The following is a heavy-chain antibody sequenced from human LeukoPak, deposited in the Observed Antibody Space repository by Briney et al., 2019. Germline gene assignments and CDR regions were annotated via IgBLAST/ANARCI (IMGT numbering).Heavy chain of an antibody. CDR2: MNPNRGDT. V-gene: IGHV1-2*02. J-gene: IGHJ4*02. CDR1: GYTFTGYY. Sequence: ASVKVSCKASGYTFTGYYMHWVRQAPGQGLEWMGWMNPNRGDTNYAQNFQGRVTITRSTSIITAYMEPSSLRSNATAVYYRARPPVHDYWGQGTLVTVSS. CDR3: ARPPVHDY.